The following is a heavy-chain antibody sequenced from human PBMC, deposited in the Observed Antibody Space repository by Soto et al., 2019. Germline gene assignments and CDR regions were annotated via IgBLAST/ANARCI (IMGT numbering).Heavy chain of an antibody. CDR3: ARGKYYSSGSVDTSYYYNGMDV. CDR1: GGTFRSDG. V-gene: IGHV1-69*13. Sequence: ASVKVSCKASGGTFRSDGITWVRQAPGQGLEWMGGIIPVFGTKKFAQKFQGRVTITADESTGTVYMELSSLRSEDTAVYFCARGKYYSSGSVDTSYYYNGMDVWGQGTTVTVSS. D-gene: IGHD3-10*01. J-gene: IGHJ6*02. CDR2: IIPVFGTK.